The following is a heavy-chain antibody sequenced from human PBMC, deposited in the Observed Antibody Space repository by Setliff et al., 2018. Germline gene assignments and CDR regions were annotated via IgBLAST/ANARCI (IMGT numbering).Heavy chain of an antibody. Sequence: ASVKVSCKASGYPFTSYYMHWVRQAPGQGLEWMGIINPSGGSTSYAQKFQGRVTMTRDTSTSTVYMELSSLRSEDTAVYYCARVAPHYYDSSGPSFDYWGQGTLVTVSS. D-gene: IGHD3-22*01. CDR2: INPSGGST. CDR3: ARVAPHYYDSSGPSFDY. V-gene: IGHV1-46*01. CDR1: GYPFTSYY. J-gene: IGHJ4*02.